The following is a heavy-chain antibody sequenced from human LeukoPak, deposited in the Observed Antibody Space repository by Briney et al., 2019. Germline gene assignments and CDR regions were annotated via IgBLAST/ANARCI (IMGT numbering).Heavy chain of an antibody. CDR2: VYTSGST. J-gene: IGHJ3*02. D-gene: IGHD1-7*01. V-gene: IGHV4-61*02. CDR1: GGSIRSGNFY. Sequence: PSETLSLTCTVSGGSIRSGNFYWSWIRQHPGKGLEWIGRVYTSGSTNCNPSLESRVTILVDTSKNQFSLKLNSVTAADTAVYYCARGSGTTTRQAFDIWGQGTMVIVYS. CDR3: ARGSGTTTRQAFDI.